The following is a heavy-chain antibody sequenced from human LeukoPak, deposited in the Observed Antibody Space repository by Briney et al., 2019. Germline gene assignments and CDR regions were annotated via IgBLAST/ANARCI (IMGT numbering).Heavy chain of an antibody. CDR1: GGSFSGYY. CDR3: AGRYCSSTSCYHPQRYFDY. CDR2: INHSGST. J-gene: IGHJ4*02. Sequence: SETLSLTCAVYGGSFSGYYWSWIRQPPGKGLEWIGEINHSGSTNYNPSLKSRVTISVDTSKNQFSLKLSSVTAADTAVYYCAGRYCSSTSCYHPQRYFDYWGQGTLVTVSS. D-gene: IGHD2-2*01. V-gene: IGHV4-34*01.